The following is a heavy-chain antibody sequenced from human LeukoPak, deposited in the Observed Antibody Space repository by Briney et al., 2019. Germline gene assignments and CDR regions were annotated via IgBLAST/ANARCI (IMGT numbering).Heavy chain of an antibody. CDR2: INPSNGDS. V-gene: IGHV1-2*02. D-gene: IGHD5-18*01. Sequence: GASVKVSCMASGYTLTDYHIQWMRQAPGQGFEWISWINPSNGDSKSVKKFQGRVTMTWDTSVNTAYMEMSRLRYDDTAVYYCLRGERVTAERPAVDVWGKGTTVTVSS. CDR1: GYTLTDYH. J-gene: IGHJ6*04. CDR3: LRGERVTAERPAVDV.